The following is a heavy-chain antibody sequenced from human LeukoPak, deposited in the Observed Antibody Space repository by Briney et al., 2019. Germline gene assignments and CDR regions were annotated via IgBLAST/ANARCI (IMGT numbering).Heavy chain of an antibody. CDR2: IYNSGTT. Sequence: PSETLSLTCTVSGGSISSYYWSWIRQPPGKGLEWIGYIYNSGTTNSNPSLKSRVTTSVDTSKNQFSLKLSSVTDADTAVYYCARVFDSGSQAYFYYMDVWGKGTTVIISS. CDR3: ARVFDSGSQAYFYYMDV. CDR1: GGSISSYY. J-gene: IGHJ6*03. D-gene: IGHD3-10*01. V-gene: IGHV4-59*01.